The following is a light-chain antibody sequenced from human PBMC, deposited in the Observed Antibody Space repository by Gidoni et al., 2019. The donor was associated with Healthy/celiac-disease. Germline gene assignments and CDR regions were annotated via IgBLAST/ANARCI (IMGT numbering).Light chain of an antibody. CDR3: VLYMGSGIWV. V-gene: IGLV8-61*01. Sequence: QTVVTQEPSFSVSPGGTVTLTCGLSSGSVYTSYYHSWYQQTPGQAPRTLIYSTNTRSSGVPDRFSGSILGNKAALTITGAQADDESDYYCVLYMGSGIWVFGGGTKLTVL. J-gene: IGLJ3*02. CDR2: STN. CDR1: SGSVYTSYY.